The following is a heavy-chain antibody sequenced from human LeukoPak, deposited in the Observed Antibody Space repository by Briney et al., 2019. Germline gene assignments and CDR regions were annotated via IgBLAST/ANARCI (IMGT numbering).Heavy chain of an antibody. D-gene: IGHD3-16*01. J-gene: IGHJ6*02. CDR2: IYYSGNT. V-gene: IGHV4-59*01. CDR3: ARDRGRQVSYYYGMDV. Sequence: SETLSITCTVSGGSISSYYWSWIWQPPGKGLEWIGYIYYSGNTNYNPSLKSRVTLSADTSKNQFSLKLTSVTAADTAVYYCARDRGRQVSYYYGMDVWGQGTTVTVSS. CDR1: GGSISSYY.